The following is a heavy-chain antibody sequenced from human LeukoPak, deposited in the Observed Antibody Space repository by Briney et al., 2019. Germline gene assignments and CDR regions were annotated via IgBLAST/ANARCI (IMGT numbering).Heavy chain of an antibody. J-gene: IGHJ2*01. Sequence: ASVKVSCKASGYIFTDYYLHWVRQAPGQGLEWMGRINPKSGGTAYAQKFQGRVTMTRDMSINTAYMELSRLKSDDTAVYYCARDGYFDLWGRGTLVTVSS. CDR2: INPKSGGT. CDR3: ARDGYFDL. V-gene: IGHV1-2*06. CDR1: GYIFTDYY.